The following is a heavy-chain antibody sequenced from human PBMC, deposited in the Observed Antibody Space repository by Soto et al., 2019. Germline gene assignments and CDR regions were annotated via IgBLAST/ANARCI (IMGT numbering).Heavy chain of an antibody. CDR1: GGTFSSYA. D-gene: IGHD3-22*01. J-gene: IGHJ4*02. CDR3: ARERGGEYYYDSSGYSIDY. V-gene: IGHV1-69*01. CDR2: IIPIFGTA. Sequence: QVQLVQSGAEVKKPGSSVKVSCKASGGTFSSYAISWVRQAPGQGLEWMGGIIPIFGTANYAQKFQGRVTITADESTSTAYMELSSLRSEDTAVYYWARERGGEYYYDSSGYSIDYWGQGTLVTVSS.